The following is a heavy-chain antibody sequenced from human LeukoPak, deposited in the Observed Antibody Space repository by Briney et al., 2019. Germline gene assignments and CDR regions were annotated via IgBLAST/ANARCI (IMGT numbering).Heavy chain of an antibody. CDR3: ARKKGGFLAKNYFDY. Sequence: SETLSLTCAVYGGSFSGYYWSWIRQPPGKGLEWIGEINHSGSTNYNPSLKSRVTISVDTSKNQFSLKLSSVTAADTAVYYCARKKGGFLAKNYFDYWGQGTLVTVSS. V-gene: IGHV4-34*01. CDR2: INHSGST. D-gene: IGHD2/OR15-2a*01. J-gene: IGHJ4*02. CDR1: GGSFSGYY.